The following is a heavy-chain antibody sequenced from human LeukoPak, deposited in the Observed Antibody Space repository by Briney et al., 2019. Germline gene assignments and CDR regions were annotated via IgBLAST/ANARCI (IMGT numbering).Heavy chain of an antibody. CDR1: GFTFSSYG. Sequence: PGGSLRLSCAASGFTFSSYGMHWVRQATGKGLEWVSAIGTAGDTYYPGSVKGRFTISRENAKNSLYLQMNNLRAGATAVYYCARAYCSGGSCYLDYWGQGTLVTVSS. D-gene: IGHD2-15*01. J-gene: IGHJ4*02. CDR3: ARAYCSGGSCYLDY. V-gene: IGHV3-13*01. CDR2: IGTAGDT.